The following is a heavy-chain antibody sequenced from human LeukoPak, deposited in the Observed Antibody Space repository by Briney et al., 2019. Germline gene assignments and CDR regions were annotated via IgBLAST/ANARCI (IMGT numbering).Heavy chain of an antibody. CDR3: ARDSRRITMVRGVITSNFDY. CDR2: ISSSSSYI. D-gene: IGHD3-10*01. V-gene: IGHV3-21*01. Sequence: PGGSLRLSCAASGFTFSSYSMNWVRQAPGKGLEWASSISSSSSYIYYADSVKGRFTISRDNAKNSLYLQMNSLRAEDTAVYYCARDSRRITMVRGVITSNFDYWGQGTLVTVSS. J-gene: IGHJ4*02. CDR1: GFTFSSYS.